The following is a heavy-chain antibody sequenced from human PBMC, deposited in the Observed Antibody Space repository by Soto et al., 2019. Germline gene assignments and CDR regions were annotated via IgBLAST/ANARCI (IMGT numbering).Heavy chain of an antibody. CDR2: INPDGSEK. CDR3: AGPARGPCGGNSCSD. V-gene: IGHV3-7*05. J-gene: IGHJ4*02. CDR1: GFTFSRTW. D-gene: IGHD2-15*01. Sequence: PGGSLRLSCAAPGFTFSRTWMNWVRQAPEKGLERVGGINPDGSEKSYVDSVKGRFTISRDNAKNSLFLQMNSLRGEDTAVYYCAGPARGPCGGNSCSDWGQGALVTVSS.